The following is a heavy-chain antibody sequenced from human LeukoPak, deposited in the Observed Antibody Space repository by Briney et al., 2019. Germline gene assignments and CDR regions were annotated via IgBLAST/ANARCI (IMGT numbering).Heavy chain of an antibody. Sequence: GGSLRLSCAASGFTFSSYAMSRVHQAPGKGLEWVSAISGSGGSTYYADSVKGRFTISRDNSKNTLYLQMNSLRAEDTAVYYCAKDPESGSYLNDFDYWGQGTLVSVSS. V-gene: IGHV3-23*01. CDR3: AKDPESGSYLNDFDY. CDR2: ISGSGGST. J-gene: IGHJ4*02. CDR1: GFTFSSYA. D-gene: IGHD1-26*01.